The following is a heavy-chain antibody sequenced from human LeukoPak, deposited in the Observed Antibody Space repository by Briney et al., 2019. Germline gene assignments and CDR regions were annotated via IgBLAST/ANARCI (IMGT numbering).Heavy chain of an antibody. CDR3: AREYYYDSSGYPDY. J-gene: IGHJ4*02. CDR1: GFTFSSYG. D-gene: IGHD3-22*01. V-gene: IGHV3-30*02. Sequence: GGSLRLSCAASGFTFSSYGMHWVRQAPGKGLEWVAFIRYDGSNKYYADSVKGRFTISRDNAQNSLYLQMNSLRADDTAVYYCAREYYYDSSGYPDYWGQGTLVTVSS. CDR2: IRYDGSNK.